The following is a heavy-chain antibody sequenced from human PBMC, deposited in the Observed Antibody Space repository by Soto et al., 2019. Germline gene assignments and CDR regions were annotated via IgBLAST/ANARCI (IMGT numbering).Heavy chain of an antibody. V-gene: IGHV3-23*01. D-gene: IGHD3-9*01. CDR3: AKDWAYYDILTGPSGY. CDR2: ISGSGGST. Sequence: PGGSLRLSCAASGVTFSSYAMSWVRQAPGKGLEWVSAISGSGGSTYYADSVKGRFTISRDNSKNTLYLQMNSLRAEDTAVYYCAKDWAYYDILTGPSGYWGQGTLVTV. J-gene: IGHJ4*02. CDR1: GVTFSSYA.